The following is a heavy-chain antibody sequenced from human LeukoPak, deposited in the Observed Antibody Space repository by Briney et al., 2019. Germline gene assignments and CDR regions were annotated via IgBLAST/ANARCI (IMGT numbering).Heavy chain of an antibody. V-gene: IGHV1-8*01. Sequence: GASVKVSCKASGYTFTSYDINWVRQATGQGLEWMGWMNPNSGNTGYAQKFQGRVTMTRNTSISTAYMELSSLRSEDTAVYYCARKPNYDFWSGYYVYGMDVWGQGTTVTVSS. CDR2: MNPNSGNT. CDR1: GYTFTSYD. D-gene: IGHD3-3*01. J-gene: IGHJ6*02. CDR3: ARKPNYDFWSGYYVYGMDV.